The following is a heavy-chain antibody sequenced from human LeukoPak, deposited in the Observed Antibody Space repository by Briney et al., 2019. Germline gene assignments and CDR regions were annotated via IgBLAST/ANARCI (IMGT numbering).Heavy chain of an antibody. Sequence: EASVNVSCKASGYTFTSYGISWVRQAPGQGLEGMGWISAYKGNTNYAQKLQGRVTMTTDTSTSTAYMELRSLRSDDTAVYYCARAPGYDFWSGYYLTGDYWGQGTLVTVSS. CDR3: ARAPGYDFWSGYYLTGDY. CDR2: ISAYKGNT. D-gene: IGHD3-3*01. CDR1: GYTFTSYG. V-gene: IGHV1-18*01. J-gene: IGHJ4*02.